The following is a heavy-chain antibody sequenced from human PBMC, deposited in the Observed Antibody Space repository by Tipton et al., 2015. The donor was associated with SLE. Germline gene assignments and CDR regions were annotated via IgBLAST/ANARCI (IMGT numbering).Heavy chain of an antibody. CDR2: ISVSSIST. CDR1: GFTFSNYA. CDR3: AGGEVRYFQH. Sequence: SLRLSCAASGFTFSNYAMSWVRQAPGKGLEWVSSISVSSISTYYADSVKGRFTISRDTSKNTLYLQINSLRAEDTAVYYCAGGEVRYFQHWGQGTLVSVSS. J-gene: IGHJ1*01. D-gene: IGHD2-21*01. V-gene: IGHV3-23*01.